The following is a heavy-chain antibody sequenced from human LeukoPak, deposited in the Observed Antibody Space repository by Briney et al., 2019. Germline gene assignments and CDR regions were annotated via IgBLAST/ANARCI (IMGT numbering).Heavy chain of an antibody. Sequence: GGSLRLSCAASGFTFSSYSMNWVRQAPGKGLEWVSHITASGTAMFYADSVKGRFTISRDNAKNSLYLQMNSLRAEDTALYYCAKGKDWYFDLWGRGTLVTVSS. CDR2: ITASGTAM. J-gene: IGHJ2*01. CDR3: AKGKDWYFDL. V-gene: IGHV3-48*01. CDR1: GFTFSSYS.